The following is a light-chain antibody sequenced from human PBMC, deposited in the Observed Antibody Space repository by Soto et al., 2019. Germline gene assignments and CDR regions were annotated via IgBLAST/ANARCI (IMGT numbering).Light chain of an antibody. Sequence: DIQMTQSPSSLSASVGDRVTITCRASQSISSYLNWYQQKPGKAPKLLIYAASSLQSGVPSRFSGSGSGTDFTLTISSLQPEDFATYYCQQSYSTPWTFGQGTMADIK. CDR3: QQSYSTPWT. V-gene: IGKV1-39*01. CDR2: AAS. J-gene: IGKJ1*01. CDR1: QSISSY.